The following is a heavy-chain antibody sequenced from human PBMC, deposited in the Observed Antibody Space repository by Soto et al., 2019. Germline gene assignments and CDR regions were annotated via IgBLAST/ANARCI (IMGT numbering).Heavy chain of an antibody. CDR3: ARLYVSWYYGMDV. V-gene: IGHV4-31*03. D-gene: IGHD6-13*01. J-gene: IGHJ6*02. CDR2: ISYSGST. Sequence: SETLSLTCTVSGGSISSGGYYWSWIRQHPGTGLEWIGHISYSGSTYYNTSLKSRVTISVDTSRNQFSLKLSSVTAADTAVYYCARLYVSWYYGMDVWGQGTTVTVSS. CDR1: GGSISSGGYY.